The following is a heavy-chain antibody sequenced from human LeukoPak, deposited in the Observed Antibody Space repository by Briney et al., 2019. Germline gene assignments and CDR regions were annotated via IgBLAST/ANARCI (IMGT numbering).Heavy chain of an antibody. CDR3: ARRRGGGLRETLDY. Sequence: SETLSLTCTVSGGSISSSSAYWGWIRQPPGKGLEWIGYIYYSGSTNYNPSLKSRVTISVDTSKNQFSLKLSSVTAADTAVYYCARRRGGGLRETLDYWGQGTLVTVSS. D-gene: IGHD3-10*01. CDR2: IYYSGST. J-gene: IGHJ4*02. V-gene: IGHV4-61*05. CDR1: GGSISSSSAY.